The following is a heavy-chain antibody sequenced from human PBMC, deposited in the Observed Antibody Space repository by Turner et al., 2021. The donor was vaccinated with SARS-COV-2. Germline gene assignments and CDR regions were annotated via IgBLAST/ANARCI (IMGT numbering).Heavy chain of an antibody. CDR1: GGSIRSSSYY. D-gene: IGHD3-10*01. CDR2: IYYSGST. J-gene: IGHJ6*02. CDR3: ASQEALVPSYYYYYYGMDV. V-gene: IGHV4-39*01. Sequence: QLQLQESGPGLVKPSEPLSLTCTVSGGSIRSSSYYWGWIRQPPGKGLEWIGSIYYSGSTYYNPSLKSRVTISVDTSKNQFSLKLSSVTAADTAVYYCASQEALVPSYYYYYYGMDVWGQGTTVTVSS.